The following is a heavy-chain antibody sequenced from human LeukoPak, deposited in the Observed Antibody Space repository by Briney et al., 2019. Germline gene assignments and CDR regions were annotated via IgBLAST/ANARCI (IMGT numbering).Heavy chain of an antibody. J-gene: IGHJ3*02. D-gene: IGHD6-19*01. Sequence: SETLSLTCAVYGGSFSGYYWSWIRQPPGKGLEWIGEINHSGSTNYNPSLKSRVTISVDTSKNQFSLKLSSVTAADTAVYYCARHSERWLGAFDIWGQGTMVTVSS. CDR1: GGSFSGYY. CDR2: INHSGST. V-gene: IGHV4-34*01. CDR3: ARHSERWLGAFDI.